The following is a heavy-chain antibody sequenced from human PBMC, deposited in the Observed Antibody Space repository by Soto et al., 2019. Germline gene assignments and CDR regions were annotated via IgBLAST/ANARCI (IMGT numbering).Heavy chain of an antibody. Sequence: QVQLVQSGAEVKKPGSSVKVSCTASGGTFSTSAISWVRQAPGQGPEWMGGIIPLFGTPNYAQRFRGRVTSTADEATSTGSRELRSLASEDPAMYFCVIAPLDASGEHLLGWCQGTPVPVTS. CDR2: IIPLFGTP. V-gene: IGHV1-69*12. CDR1: GGTFSTSA. CDR3: VIAPLDASGEHLLG. D-gene: IGHD3-16*01. J-gene: IGHJ1*01.